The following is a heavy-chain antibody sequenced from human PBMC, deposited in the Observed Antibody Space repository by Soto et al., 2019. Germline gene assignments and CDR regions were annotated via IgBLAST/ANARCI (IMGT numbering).Heavy chain of an antibody. CDR3: ARGGGSTKVDY. D-gene: IGHD2-2*01. J-gene: IGHJ4*02. Sequence: QVQLQESGPGLVKPSQTLSLTCTVSGGSITSSGYYWSWIRQHPGEGLEWIGLTSNSGSTSYNPSLKSRVTIAVDTSSNQFSLNLKSVTVADTAVYYCARGGGSTKVDYWGQGTLVTVSP. CDR2: TSNSGST. CDR1: GGSITSSGYY. V-gene: IGHV4-31*03.